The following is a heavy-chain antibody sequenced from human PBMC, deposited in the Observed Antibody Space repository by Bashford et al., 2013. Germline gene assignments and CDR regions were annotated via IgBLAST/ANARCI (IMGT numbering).Heavy chain of an antibody. D-gene: IGHD4-17*01. CDR3: ARDWTTMTTAYLHH. V-gene: IGHV3-21*01. Sequence: GGSLRLSCAASGFSFSSYSMNWVRLAPGKGLEWVSSISSSSTYVYYADSVKRRFTISRDNAKNSLYLQMNSLRAEDTAVYYCARDWTTMTTAYLHHWGQGTLVTVSS. J-gene: IGHJ1*01. CDR1: GFSFSSYS. CDR2: ISSSSTYV.